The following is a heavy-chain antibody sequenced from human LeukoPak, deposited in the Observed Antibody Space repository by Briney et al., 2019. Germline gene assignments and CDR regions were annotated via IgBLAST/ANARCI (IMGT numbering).Heavy chain of an antibody. V-gene: IGHV3-23*01. CDR3: AKDHSIAVAGLFDY. CDR2: ISGSGGST. CDR1: GFTFSSYA. J-gene: IGHJ4*02. D-gene: IGHD6-19*01. Sequence: PGGSLRLSCAASGFTFSSYAMSWIRQAPGKGLEWVSAISGSGGSTYYADSVKGRFTISRDNSKNTLYLQMNSLRAEDTAVYYCAKDHSIAVAGLFDYWGQGTLVTVSS.